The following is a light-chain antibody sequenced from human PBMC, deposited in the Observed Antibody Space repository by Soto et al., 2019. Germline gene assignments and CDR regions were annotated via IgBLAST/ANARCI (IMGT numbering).Light chain of an antibody. Sequence: DIVMTQSPDSLAVSPGERATINCKSSRSVLYSSNNKDYLAWYQQRPGQPPKLLIYWASTRKSGVPDRFSGSGSGTDFTLTISSLQAEDVAVYYCQQYYDIPFSFGPGTKVDFK. V-gene: IGKV4-1*01. J-gene: IGKJ3*01. CDR3: QQYYDIPFS. CDR2: WAS. CDR1: RSVLYSSNNKDY.